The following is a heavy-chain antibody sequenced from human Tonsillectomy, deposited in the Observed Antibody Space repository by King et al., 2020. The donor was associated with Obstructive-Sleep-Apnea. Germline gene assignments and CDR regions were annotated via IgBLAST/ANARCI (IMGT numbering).Heavy chain of an antibody. CDR1: GFTLASA. V-gene: IGHV3-30*04. CDR2: ISFDGRNE. Sequence: VQLVESGGGVVQPGRSLRLSCAASGFTLASAMHWVRQAPGKGLEWVAVISFDGRNENYADSVRGRFTVSRDNSKNTLYLQMNSLRAEDTAVYYCARDRNNYYDSNGPIDYWGQGTPVTVSA. J-gene: IGHJ4*02. CDR3: ARDRNNYYDSNGPIDY. D-gene: IGHD3-22*01.